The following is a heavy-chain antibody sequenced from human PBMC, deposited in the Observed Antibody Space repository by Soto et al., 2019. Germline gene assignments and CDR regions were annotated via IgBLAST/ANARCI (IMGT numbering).Heavy chain of an antibody. CDR1: EFTFSSYG. CDR3: ARTPLRLGELSLIDP. D-gene: IGHD3-16*02. Sequence: QVQLVESGGGVVQPGRSLRLSCAASEFTFSSYGMHWVRQAPGKGLEWVAVIWYDGSNKYYADSVKGRFTISRDNSKNTLYLQMNSLRAEDTAVYYCARTPLRLGELSLIDPWGQGTLVTVSS. J-gene: IGHJ5*02. V-gene: IGHV3-33*01. CDR2: IWYDGSNK.